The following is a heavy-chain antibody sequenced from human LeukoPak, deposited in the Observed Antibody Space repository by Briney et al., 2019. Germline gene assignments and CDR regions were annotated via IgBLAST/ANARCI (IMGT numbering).Heavy chain of an antibody. V-gene: IGHV3-23*01. CDR3: ARGRYFDWLFQGFDY. D-gene: IGHD3-9*01. Sequence: GASLRLSCAASGFIFSNYAMSWVRQAPGKGLEWVSAITGSGGSTYYADSVKGRFTISRDNSKNTLYLQMNSLRAEDTAVYYCARGRYFDWLFQGFDYWGQGTLVTVSS. CDR2: ITGSGGST. CDR1: GFIFSNYA. J-gene: IGHJ4*02.